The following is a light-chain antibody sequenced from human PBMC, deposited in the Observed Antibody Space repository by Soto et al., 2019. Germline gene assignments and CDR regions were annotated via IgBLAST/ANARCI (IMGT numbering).Light chain of an antibody. CDR3: QQSHGTPWT. CDR1: QSISSY. Sequence: DIQMTQSPSSLSASVGDRVTITCRASQSISSYLNWYQQQLGKAPKLLIYAASSLQSGVPSRFSGRGSGTDFALTISSLQPEDFATYFCQQSHGTPWTFGQGTEVEIK. V-gene: IGKV1-39*01. CDR2: AAS. J-gene: IGKJ1*01.